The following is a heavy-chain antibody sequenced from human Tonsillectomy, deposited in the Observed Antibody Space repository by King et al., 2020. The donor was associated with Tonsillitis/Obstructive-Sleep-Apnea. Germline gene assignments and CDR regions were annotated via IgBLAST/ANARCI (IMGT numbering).Heavy chain of an antibody. CDR1: GFTFGDYA. J-gene: IGHJ4*02. V-gene: IGHV3-49*04. D-gene: IGHD5-18*01. Sequence: VQLVESGGGLVQPGRSLRLSCTASGFTFGDYAMSWVRQAPGKGLEWVGFIRSKAYGGTTEYAASVKGRFTISRDDSKSIAYLQTNSLKTEDTAVYYCTRVSEGYSYGWPYYFDYWGQGTLVTVSS. CDR3: TRVSEGYSYGWPYYFDY. CDR2: IRSKAYGGTT.